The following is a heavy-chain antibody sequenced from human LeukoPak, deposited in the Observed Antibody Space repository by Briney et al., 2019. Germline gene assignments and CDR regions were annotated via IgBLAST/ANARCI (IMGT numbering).Heavy chain of an antibody. Sequence: ASVKVSCKASGYTFTGYYMHWVRQAPGQGLEWMGWINTNTGNPTYAQGFTGRFVFSLDTSVSTAYLQISSLKAEDTAVYYCAIGVAAAGPKRASFDYWGQGTLVTVSS. CDR2: INTNTGNP. CDR1: GYTFTGYY. V-gene: IGHV7-4-1*02. J-gene: IGHJ4*02. CDR3: AIGVAAAGPKRASFDY. D-gene: IGHD6-13*01.